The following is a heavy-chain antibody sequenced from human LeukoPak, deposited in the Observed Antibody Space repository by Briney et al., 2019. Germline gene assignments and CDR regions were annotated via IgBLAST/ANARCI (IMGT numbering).Heavy chain of an antibody. CDR2: INTNTGNP. CDR1: GYTFTSYA. D-gene: IGHD3-9*01. Sequence: ASVKVSCKASGYTFTSYAMNWVRQAPGQGLEWMGWINTNTGNPTYAQGFTGRFVFSLDTSVSTAYLQISSLKAEDTAVYYCARGSRRYYDILTGYLYDRYYYYMDAWGKGTTVTVSS. CDR3: ARGSRRYYDILTGYLYDRYYYYMDA. V-gene: IGHV7-4-1*02. J-gene: IGHJ6*03.